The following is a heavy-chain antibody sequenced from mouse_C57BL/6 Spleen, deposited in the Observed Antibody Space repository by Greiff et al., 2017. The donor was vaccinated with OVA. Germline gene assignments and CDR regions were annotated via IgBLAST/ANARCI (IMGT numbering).Heavy chain of an antibody. D-gene: IGHD2-1*01. Sequence: EVQGVESGGGLVQPGGSMKLSCAASGFTFSDAWMDWVRQSPEKGLEWVAEIRNKANNHATYYAESVKGRFTISRDDSKSSVYLQMNSLRAEDTGIYYCTRCGNYADSYDAMDYWGQGTSVTVSS. CDR2: IRNKANNHAT. J-gene: IGHJ4*01. CDR1: GFTFSDAW. V-gene: IGHV6-6*01. CDR3: TRCGNYADSYDAMDY.